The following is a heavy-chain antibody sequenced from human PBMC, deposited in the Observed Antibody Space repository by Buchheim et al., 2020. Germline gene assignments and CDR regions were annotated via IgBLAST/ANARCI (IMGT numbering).Heavy chain of an antibody. V-gene: IGHV3-33*01. J-gene: IGHJ4*02. D-gene: IGHD3-16*01. CDR3: ARVDDEGYFDY. Sequence: QVQLVESGGGVVQPGTSLRLSCAASGFTFSSYGMHWVRQAPGKGLEWVGMIYHDGSTKYYADSVKGRFTISRDNSKNTLYLQRDSLRAEDTAVYKCARVDDEGYFDYWGQGTL. CDR1: GFTFSSYG. CDR2: IYHDGSTK.